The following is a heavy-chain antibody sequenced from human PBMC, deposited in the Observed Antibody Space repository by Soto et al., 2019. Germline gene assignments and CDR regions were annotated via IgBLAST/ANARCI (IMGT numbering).Heavy chain of an antibody. V-gene: IGHV1-69*13. CDR2: IIPIFGTA. CDR1: GGTFSSYA. J-gene: IGHJ6*02. Sequence: ASVKVSCKASGGTFSSYAISWVRQAPGQGLEWMGGIIPIFGTANYAQKFQGRVTITADESTSTAYMELSSLRSEDTAVDYCARGFSGYDLGDSYYGMDVGRQGTRDTFSS. CDR3: ARGFSGYDLGDSYYGMDV. D-gene: IGHD5-12*01.